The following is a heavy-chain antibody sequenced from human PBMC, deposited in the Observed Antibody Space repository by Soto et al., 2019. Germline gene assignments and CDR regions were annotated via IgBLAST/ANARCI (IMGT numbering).Heavy chain of an antibody. CDR3: ARNVYCSSTSCYGMDV. Sequence: ASVKVSCKASGYTFTGYYMHWVRQAPGQGLEWMGWINPNSGGTNYAQKFQGRVTMTRDTSISTAYMELSRLRSDDTAVYYCARNVYCSSTSCYGMDVWGQGTTVTVS. CDR2: INPNSGGT. V-gene: IGHV1-2*02. J-gene: IGHJ6*02. CDR1: GYTFTGYY. D-gene: IGHD2-2*01.